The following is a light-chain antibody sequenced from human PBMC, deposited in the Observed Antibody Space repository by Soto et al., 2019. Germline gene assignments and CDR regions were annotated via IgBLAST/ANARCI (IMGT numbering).Light chain of an antibody. J-gene: IGLJ2*01. V-gene: IGLV1-47*01. CDR1: DSNIGSNS. Sequence: QSELTQPPSASGTPGQRVSITCSGSDSNIGSNSVHWYQQVPGMAPKLLVYKSDQRPSGVPDRFSGSKSVTSASLAISGLRAEDEAEYYCATWDDGLSGVLFGGGTKLTVL. CDR3: ATWDDGLSGVL. CDR2: KSD.